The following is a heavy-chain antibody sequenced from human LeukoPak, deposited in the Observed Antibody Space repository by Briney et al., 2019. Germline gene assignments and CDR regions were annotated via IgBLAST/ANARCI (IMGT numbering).Heavy chain of an antibody. D-gene: IGHD3-9*01. V-gene: IGHV3-23*01. CDR2: ISGSGGST. CDR3: AKGDLDWLLEED. J-gene: IGHJ4*02. CDR1: GFTFSSYA. Sequence: GGSLRLPCAASGFTFSSYAMSWVRQAPGKGLEWVSAISGSGGSTYYADSVKGRFTISRDNSKNTLYLQMNSLRAEDTAVYYCAKGDLDWLLEEDWGQGTLVTVSS.